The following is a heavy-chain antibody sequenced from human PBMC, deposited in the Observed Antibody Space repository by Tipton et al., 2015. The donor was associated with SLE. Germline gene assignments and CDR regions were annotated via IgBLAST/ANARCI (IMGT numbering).Heavy chain of an antibody. Sequence: LRLSCAVYGGSFSGYYWSWIRQPPGKGLEWIGEINHSGSTNYNPSLKSRVTISVDTSKNQFSLKLSSVTAADTAVCYCARGRSSSRIPFDPWGQGTLVTVSS. CDR2: INHSGST. V-gene: IGHV4-34*01. CDR3: ARGRSSSRIPFDP. CDR1: GGSFSGYY. D-gene: IGHD6-13*01. J-gene: IGHJ5*02.